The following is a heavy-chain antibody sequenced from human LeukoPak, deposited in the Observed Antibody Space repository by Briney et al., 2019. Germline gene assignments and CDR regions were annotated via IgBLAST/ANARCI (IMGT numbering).Heavy chain of an antibody. J-gene: IGHJ4*02. CDR2: INHSGST. V-gene: IGHV4-34*01. CDR1: GGSFSGYY. CDR3: ARGRTLRWLQSYFDY. Sequence: PSETLSLTCAVYGGSFSGYYWSWIRQPPGKGLEWIGEINHSGSTNYNPSLKSRVTISVDTSKNQFSLKLSSVTAADTAVYYCARGRTLRWLQSYFDYWSQGTLVTVSS. D-gene: IGHD5-24*01.